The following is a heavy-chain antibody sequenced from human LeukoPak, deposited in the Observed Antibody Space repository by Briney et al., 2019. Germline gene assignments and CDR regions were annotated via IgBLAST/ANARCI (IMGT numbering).Heavy chain of an antibody. Sequence: PSETLSLTCTVSGGSISSGNYYWSWIRQPAGKGLEWIGRIHASGSTNYNPSLKSRVTISVDTSKNQFSLKLSSVTAADTAVYYCARALGYCSGGSCYKRGIDPWGQGTLVTVSS. D-gene: IGHD2-15*01. CDR3: ARALGYCSGGSCYKRGIDP. V-gene: IGHV4-61*02. J-gene: IGHJ5*02. CDR2: IHASGST. CDR1: GGSISSGNYY.